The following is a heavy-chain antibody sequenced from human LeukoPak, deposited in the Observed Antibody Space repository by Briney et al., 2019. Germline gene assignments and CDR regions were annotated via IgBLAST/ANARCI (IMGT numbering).Heavy chain of an antibody. Sequence: GESLKISCKGSGYSFTSYWIAWVRQMPGKGLEWMGLIYPGDSETRYSPSFQGQVTISADKSISTVYLQWTSLKASDTATYYCARPRGYNAYDSFDYWGQGTLVTVSS. CDR3: ARPRGYNAYDSFDY. D-gene: IGHD5-12*01. CDR2: IYPGDSET. CDR1: GYSFTSYW. V-gene: IGHV5-51*01. J-gene: IGHJ4*02.